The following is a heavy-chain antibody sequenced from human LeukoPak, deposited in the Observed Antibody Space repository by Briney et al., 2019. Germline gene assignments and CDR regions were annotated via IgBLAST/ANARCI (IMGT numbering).Heavy chain of an antibody. D-gene: IGHD3-3*01. CDR2: IKQDGRGK. J-gene: IGHJ4*02. CDR3: ARYMGITIFGVVIGSYYFDY. Sequence: GGSLRLSCAASGFTFSSYWMSWVRQAPGKGLEWVANIKQDGRGKYYVESVKGQFTISRDNAKNSLYLQMNSLRAEDTAVYYCARYMGITIFGVVIGSYYFDYWGQGTLVTVSS. CDR1: GFTFSSYW. V-gene: IGHV3-7*01.